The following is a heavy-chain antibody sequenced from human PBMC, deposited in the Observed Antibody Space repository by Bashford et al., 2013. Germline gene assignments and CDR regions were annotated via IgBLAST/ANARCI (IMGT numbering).Heavy chain of an antibody. CDR3: ARDLGYITYRLGCFDA. V-gene: IGHV5-51*01. CDR1: GYMFNSYW. D-gene: IGHD3-16*01. J-gene: IGHJ5*02. CDR2: IYPGDSDA. Sequence: GESLKISCEGSGYMFNSYWIAWVRQMPGKGLEWMAIIYPGDSDARYNPSFQGQVTVSVDKSISTAYLQWTSLKASDTAIYYCARDLGYITYRLGCFDAWGQGTLVTVSS.